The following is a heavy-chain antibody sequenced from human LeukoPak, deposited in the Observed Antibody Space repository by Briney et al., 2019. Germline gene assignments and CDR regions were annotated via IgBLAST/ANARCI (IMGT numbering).Heavy chain of an antibody. V-gene: IGHV3-30*04. CDR1: GFTFSSYA. J-gene: IGHJ4*02. CDR3: ARDRGGYDEDDYFDY. Sequence: PGRSLRLSCAASGFTFSSYAMHWVRQAPGKGLEWVAVISYDGSNKYYADSVKGRFTISRDNSKNTLYLQMNSLRAEDTAVYYCARDRGGYDEDDYFDYWGQGTLVTVSS. CDR2: ISYDGSNK. D-gene: IGHD5-12*01.